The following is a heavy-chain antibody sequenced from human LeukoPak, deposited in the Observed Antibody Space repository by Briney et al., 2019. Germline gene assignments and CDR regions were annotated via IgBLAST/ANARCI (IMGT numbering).Heavy chain of an antibody. V-gene: IGHV3-23*01. CDR1: GFTFSSYA. Sequence: PGGSLRLSCAASGFTFSSYAMSWVRQAPGKGLEWVSSMTGSGVSTYYADSVKGRFTISRDNAKNTLYLQMDSLRAEDTAVYYCARDLDGHTAMVPSFDYWGQGTLVTVSS. D-gene: IGHD5-18*01. CDR3: ARDLDGHTAMVPSFDY. CDR2: MTGSGVST. J-gene: IGHJ4*02.